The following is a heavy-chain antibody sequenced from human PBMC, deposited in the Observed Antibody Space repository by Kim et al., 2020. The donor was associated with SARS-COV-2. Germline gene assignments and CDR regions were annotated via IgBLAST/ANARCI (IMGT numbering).Heavy chain of an antibody. V-gene: IGHV3-9*01. CDR2: ISWNSGSI. CDR3: AKDILRLGELSASFDY. D-gene: IGHD3-16*02. Sequence: GGSLRLSCAASGFTFDDYAMHWVRQAPGKGLEWVSGISWNSGSIGYADSVKGRFTISRDNAKNSLYLQMNSLRAEDTALYYCAKDILRLGELSASFDYWGQGTLVTVSS. CDR1: GFTFDDYA. J-gene: IGHJ4*02.